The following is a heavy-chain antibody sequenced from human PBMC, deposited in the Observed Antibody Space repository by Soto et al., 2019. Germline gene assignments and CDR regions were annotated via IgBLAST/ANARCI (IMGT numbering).Heavy chain of an antibody. CDR3: AMCPPRITMVRGVMYYFDY. J-gene: IGHJ4*02. D-gene: IGHD3-10*01. V-gene: IGHV3-21*01. CDR2: ISSSSSYI. CDR1: GFTFSSYS. Sequence: EVQLVESGGGLVKPGGSLRLSCAASGFTFSSYSMNWVRQAPGKGLEWVSSISSSSSYIYYADSVKGRFTISRDNAKNSLSLQMNTLRGEDPAVYYCAMCPPRITMVRGVMYYFDYWGQGTLVTVSS.